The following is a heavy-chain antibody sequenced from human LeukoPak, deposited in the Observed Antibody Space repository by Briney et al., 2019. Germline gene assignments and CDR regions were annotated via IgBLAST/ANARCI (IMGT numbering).Heavy chain of an antibody. Sequence: SQTLSLTCAISGDSVSNNIAAWTWIRQSPSRGLEWLGRTYYRSKWYNTYALSVRGRITVNPDTSKSQFSLHLNSVTSEDTAVYYCTREDRDTFDIWGQGTVVTVSS. CDR3: TREDRDTFDI. CDR1: GDSVSNNIAA. V-gene: IGHV6-1*01. J-gene: IGHJ3*02. CDR2: TYYRSKWYN.